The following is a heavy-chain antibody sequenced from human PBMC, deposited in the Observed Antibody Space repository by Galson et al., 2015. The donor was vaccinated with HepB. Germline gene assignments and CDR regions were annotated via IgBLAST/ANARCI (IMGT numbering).Heavy chain of an antibody. V-gene: IGHV3-23*01. Sequence: SLRLSCAASGFTFSSYAMSWVRQAPGKGLEWVSAISGSGGSTYYADSVKGRFTISRDNSKNTLYLQMNSLRAEDTAVYYCTRDYEDYYYDSSAVDYWGQGTLVTVSS. CDR3: TRDYEDYYYDSSAVDY. CDR1: GFTFSSYA. D-gene: IGHD3-22*01. CDR2: ISGSGGST. J-gene: IGHJ4*02.